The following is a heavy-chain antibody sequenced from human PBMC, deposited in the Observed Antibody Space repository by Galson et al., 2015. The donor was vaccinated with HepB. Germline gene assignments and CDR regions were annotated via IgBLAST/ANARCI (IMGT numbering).Heavy chain of an antibody. CDR1: GLTFRDIA. V-gene: IGHV3-49*03. D-gene: IGHD1-7*01. CDR2: IRSNTYGGTT. CDR3: SSGNYDGGSDH. Sequence: ASGLTFRDIAMSWFRQAPGKGLEWIGFIRSNTYGGTTQYAASVKGRFTISRDDSKSISYLQMNSLKTDDTAVYFCSSGNYDGGSDHWGQGTLVTVPS. J-gene: IGHJ4*02.